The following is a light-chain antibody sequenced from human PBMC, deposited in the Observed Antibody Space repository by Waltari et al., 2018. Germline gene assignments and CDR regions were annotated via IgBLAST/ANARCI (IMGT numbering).Light chain of an antibody. CDR2: EVR. CDR1: SSDIGAYHY. Sequence: QSALTQPASVSGSPGPSITISCTGSSSDIGAYHYVAWYQHFPDEAPKLLIYEVRNRPSGVSSRFSGSKSGNTASLTISGIQAEDEAHYYCSSYTNTFVVFGGGTKLTVL. J-gene: IGLJ2*01. CDR3: SSYTNTFVV. V-gene: IGLV2-14*01.